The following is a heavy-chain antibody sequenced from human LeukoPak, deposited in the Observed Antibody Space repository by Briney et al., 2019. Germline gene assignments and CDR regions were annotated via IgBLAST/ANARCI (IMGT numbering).Heavy chain of an antibody. Sequence: GGSLRLSCAASGFSFSSHSVNWVRQAPGKGLEWVSSISSSSYIYYADSVKGRFTISRDNAKNSLYLQMSSLRAEDTAVYYCAGTMTTVVEGFGYWGQGTLVTVSS. J-gene: IGHJ4*02. CDR3: AGTMTTVVEGFGY. CDR1: GFSFSSHS. CDR2: ISSSSYI. V-gene: IGHV3-21*01. D-gene: IGHD4-23*01.